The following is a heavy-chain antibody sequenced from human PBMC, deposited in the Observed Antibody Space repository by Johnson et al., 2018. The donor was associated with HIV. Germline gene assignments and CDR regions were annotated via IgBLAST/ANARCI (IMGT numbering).Heavy chain of an antibody. CDR1: GFTFSTYA. J-gene: IGHJ3*02. V-gene: IGHV3-30*04. CDR2: IKQDGSEK. CDR3: AKDMRPVRGWGGGSYRGVSDAFDI. D-gene: IGHD1-26*01. Sequence: QVQLVESGGGVVQPGRSLRLSCAASGFTFSTYAMHWVRQAPGKGLEWVANIKQDGSEKYYVDSVKGRFTISRDNSKNTLYLQMSSLRAEDTAVYYCAKDMRPVRGWGGGSYRGVSDAFDIWGQGTMVTVSS.